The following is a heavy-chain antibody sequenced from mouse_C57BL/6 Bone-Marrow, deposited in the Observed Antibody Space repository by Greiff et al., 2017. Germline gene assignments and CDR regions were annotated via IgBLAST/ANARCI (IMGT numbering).Heavy chain of an antibody. Sequence: QVQLQQSGAELVRPGTSVKVSCKASGYAFTNYLIEWVKQRPGQGLEWIGVINPGSGGTNYNEKFKGKATLTADKSSSTAYMQLSSLTSEDSAVYFCARGGMYYYGSSVYFDYWGQGTTLTVSS. CDR2: INPGSGGT. J-gene: IGHJ2*01. V-gene: IGHV1-54*01. CDR3: ARGGMYYYGSSVYFDY. CDR1: GYAFTNYL. D-gene: IGHD1-1*01.